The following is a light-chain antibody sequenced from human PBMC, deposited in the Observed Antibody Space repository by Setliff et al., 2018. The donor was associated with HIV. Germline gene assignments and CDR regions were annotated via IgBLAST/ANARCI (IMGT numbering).Light chain of an antibody. CDR1: SSDVGGYDY. CDR3: CSCAARQTSYV. J-gene: IGLJ1*01. CDR2: DVT. Sequence: QSVLTQPRSVSGSPGQSVTISCTGTSSDVGGYDYVSWIQQQPGKAPKLMIYDVTRRPSGVPDRFSGSRSGNTASLTISGLQADDEAYYYCCSCAARQTSYVFGTGTKV. V-gene: IGLV2-11*01.